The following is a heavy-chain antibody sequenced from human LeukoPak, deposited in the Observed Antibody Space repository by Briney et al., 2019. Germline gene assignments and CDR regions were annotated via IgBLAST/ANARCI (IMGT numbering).Heavy chain of an antibody. J-gene: IGHJ6*03. D-gene: IGHD3-22*01. CDR3: VCWLAGAYNYIDV. CDR1: GFTSSDYG. V-gene: IGHV3-30*03. Sequence: PGRSLRLSCAASGFTSSDYGFHWVRQAPGKGLEWVAVISYDGSDIYYADAVKGRFTISGNDSKNTVYLQMNSLGTDDTAVYYCVCWLAGAYNYIDVWGKGTTVIVSS. CDR2: ISYDGSDI.